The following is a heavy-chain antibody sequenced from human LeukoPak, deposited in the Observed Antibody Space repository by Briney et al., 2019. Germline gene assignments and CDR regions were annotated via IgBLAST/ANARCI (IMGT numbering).Heavy chain of an antibody. CDR1: GFTFSSYA. CDR3: ASSGSYWYYYYGMDV. Sequence: PGRSLRLSCAASGFTFSSYAMHWVRQAPGKGLEWVAVISYDGSNKYYADSVKGRFTISRDNSKNTLYLQMNSLRAEDTAVYYCASSGSYWYYYYGMDVWGQGTTVTVSS. D-gene: IGHD1-26*01. CDR2: ISYDGSNK. J-gene: IGHJ6*02. V-gene: IGHV3-30*04.